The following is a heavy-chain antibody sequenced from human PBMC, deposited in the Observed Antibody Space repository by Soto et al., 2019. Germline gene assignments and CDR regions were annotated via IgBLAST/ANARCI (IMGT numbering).Heavy chain of an antibody. CDR3: ARHYYDSSGYPGYHFDY. D-gene: IGHD3-22*01. CDR1: GGSISSSNYY. V-gene: IGHV4-39*01. Sequence: SETLSLTCTVSGGSISSSNYYHWGWIRQPPGKGLEWIGSIYYSGSTYYNPSLKSRVTISLDTFKNLFSLKLSSVTAADTAVYYCARHYYDSSGYPGYHFDYWGQGTLVTVS. J-gene: IGHJ4*02. CDR2: IYYSGST.